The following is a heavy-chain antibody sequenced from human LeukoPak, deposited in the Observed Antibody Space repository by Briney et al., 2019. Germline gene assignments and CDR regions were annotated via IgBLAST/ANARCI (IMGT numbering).Heavy chain of an antibody. V-gene: IGHV3-20*04. Sequence: TGGSLRLSCAASGFTFDDYGMSWVRQAPGKGLEWVSGINWNGGSTGYADSVEGRFTISRDNAKNSLYLQMNSLRAEDTALYYCARDTTGIKSGAFDIWGQGTMVTVSS. D-gene: IGHD1-26*01. CDR1: GFTFDDYG. J-gene: IGHJ3*02. CDR3: ARDTTGIKSGAFDI. CDR2: INWNGGST.